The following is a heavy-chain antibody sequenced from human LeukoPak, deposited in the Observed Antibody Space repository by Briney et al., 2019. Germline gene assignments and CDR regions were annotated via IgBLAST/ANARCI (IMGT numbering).Heavy chain of an antibody. Sequence: GRSLRLSCAASGFTFSSYSMNWVRQAPGKGLEWVSYISSSSSTIYYADSVKGRFTISRDNAKNSLYLQMNSLRAEDTAVYYCARGYYDSSGRGRFDPWGQGTLVTVSS. V-gene: IGHV3-48*04. D-gene: IGHD3-22*01. CDR1: GFTFSSYS. J-gene: IGHJ5*02. CDR2: ISSSSSTI. CDR3: ARGYYDSSGRGRFDP.